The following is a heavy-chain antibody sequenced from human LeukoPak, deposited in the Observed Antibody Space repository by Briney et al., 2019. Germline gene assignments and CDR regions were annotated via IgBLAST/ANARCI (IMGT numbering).Heavy chain of an antibody. V-gene: IGHV4-39*01. D-gene: IGHD2-2*02. CDR2: IYYSGST. CDR3: ASWEKDIVVVPAAINH. Sequence: SETLSLTCTVSGGSISSSSYYWGWLRQPPGKGLEWVGSIYYSGSTYYNPSLKSRVTISVDTSKNQFSLKLSSVTAADTAVYYCASWEKDIVVVPAAINHWGQGTLVTVSS. J-gene: IGHJ4*02. CDR1: GGSISSSSYY.